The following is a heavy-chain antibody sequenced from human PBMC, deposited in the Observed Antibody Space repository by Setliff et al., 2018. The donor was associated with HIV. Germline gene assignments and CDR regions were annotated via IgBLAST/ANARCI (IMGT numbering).Heavy chain of an antibody. CDR1: GGSISSGGYY. D-gene: IGHD3-9*01. CDR3: ARRERYYDILTGRVFDGFDI. J-gene: IGHJ3*02. V-gene: IGHV4-61*09. CDR2: IYTSGST. Sequence: ASETLSLTCTVSGGSISSGGYYWGWIRQPAGKGLEWIGHIYTSGSTNYNPSLKSRVTISVDTSKNHFSLKLSSVTAADTAVYYCARRERYYDILTGRVFDGFDIWGQGTMVTVSS.